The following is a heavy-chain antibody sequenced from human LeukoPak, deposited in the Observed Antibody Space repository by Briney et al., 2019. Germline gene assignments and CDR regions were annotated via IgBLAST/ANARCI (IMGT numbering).Heavy chain of an antibody. J-gene: IGHJ4*02. D-gene: IGHD6-13*01. CDR1: GFTFSNYA. CDR2: ISASGTNT. V-gene: IGHV3-23*01. Sequence: GGSLRLSCAASGFTFSNYAMSWVRQAPGEGLEWVSGISASGTNTYDADSVKGRFTISRDNSKNTLYLQMNSLRAEDTALYYCAKLPYSSSWDHFDYWGQGTLVSVSS. CDR3: AKLPYSSSWDHFDY.